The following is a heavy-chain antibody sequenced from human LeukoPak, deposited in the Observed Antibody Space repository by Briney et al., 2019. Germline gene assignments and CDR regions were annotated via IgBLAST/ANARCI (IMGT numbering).Heavy chain of an antibody. CDR3: AKGARITIFGVVSDYGMDV. V-gene: IGHV3-30*18. Sequence: GGSLTLSCAASGFTFSSYGMHWVRQAPGKGLEWVAVISYDGSNKYYADSVKGRFTISRDNSKNTLYLQMNSLRAEDTAVYYCAKGARITIFGVVSDYGMDVWGQGTTVTVSS. D-gene: IGHD3-3*01. J-gene: IGHJ6*02. CDR2: ISYDGSNK. CDR1: GFTFSSYG.